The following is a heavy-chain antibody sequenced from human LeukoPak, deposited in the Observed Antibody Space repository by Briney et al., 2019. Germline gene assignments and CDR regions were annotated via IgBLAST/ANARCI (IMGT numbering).Heavy chain of an antibody. J-gene: IGHJ4*02. V-gene: IGHV3-23*01. Sequence: GGSLRPSCAASGFTFSSYAMSWVRQAPGKGREWVSAISGSGGSTFYAESVKGRFTISRDNSKNTLYLQMNSLRAEDTAVYYCAKEGLWFGELFDYWGQGTLVTVSS. D-gene: IGHD3-10*01. CDR1: GFTFSSYA. CDR3: AKEGLWFGELFDY. CDR2: ISGSGGST.